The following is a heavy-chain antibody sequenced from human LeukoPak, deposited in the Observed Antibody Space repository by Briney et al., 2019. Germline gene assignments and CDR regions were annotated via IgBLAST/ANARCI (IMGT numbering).Heavy chain of an antibody. Sequence: GGSLRLSCAASGFTFSHYWMHWVRLGPEKGLVWVSYISSDGNRIDYADSVKGRFTISRDNAKNTLFLQMNSLGAEDTAVYYCTRGRTGYYFGYWGQGTPVIVSS. J-gene: IGHJ4*02. CDR1: GFTFSHYW. CDR2: ISSDGNRI. V-gene: IGHV3-74*01. CDR3: TRGRTGYYFGY.